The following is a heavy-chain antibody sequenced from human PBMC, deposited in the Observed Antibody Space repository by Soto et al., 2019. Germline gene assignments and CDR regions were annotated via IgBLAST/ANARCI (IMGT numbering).Heavy chain of an antibody. J-gene: IGHJ3*02. CDR1: GFTFSSYG. V-gene: IGHV3-33*01. D-gene: IGHD2-15*01. Sequence: GGSLRLSCAASGFTFSSYGMHWVRQAPGKGLDWVAVIWYDGSNKYYADSVKGRFTISRDNSKNTLYLQMNSLRAEDTAVYYCARDIVVVVAATPDHDAFDIWGQGTMVTVSS. CDR3: ARDIVVVVAATPDHDAFDI. CDR2: IWYDGSNK.